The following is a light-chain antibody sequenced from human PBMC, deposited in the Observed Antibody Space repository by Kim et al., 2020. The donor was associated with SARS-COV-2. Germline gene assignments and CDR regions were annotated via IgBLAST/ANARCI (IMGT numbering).Light chain of an antibody. CDR2: TAS. CDR3: QQTYSLPWT. CDR1: APLNNY. Sequence: ASVGDRVTLTCRASAPLNNYVHWYQQRPWRSPSLLIYTASNLYGGVPSRFSGSASGTDFALTISSLQPEDFATYYCQQTYSLPWTFGQGTKVDIK. J-gene: IGKJ1*01. V-gene: IGKV1-39*01.